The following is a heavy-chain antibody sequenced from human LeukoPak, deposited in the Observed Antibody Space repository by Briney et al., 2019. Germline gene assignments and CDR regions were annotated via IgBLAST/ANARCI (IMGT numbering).Heavy chain of an antibody. CDR1: GFTFTSSA. CDR3: ARRLEIPSSWINFDY. J-gene: IGHJ4*02. CDR2: ITAYNGNT. V-gene: IGHV1-18*01. D-gene: IGHD2-2*01. Sequence: VASVKVSCKASGFTFTSSAVQWVRQARGQRLEWIGWITAYNGNTNYAQKLQDRVTMTTDTSTSTAYMELRSLRSDDTAVYYCARRLEIPSSWINFDYWGQGTLVTVSS.